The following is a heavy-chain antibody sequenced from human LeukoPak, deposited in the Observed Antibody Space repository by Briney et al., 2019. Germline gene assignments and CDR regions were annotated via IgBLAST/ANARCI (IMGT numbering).Heavy chain of an antibody. Sequence: ASVKVSCKTSGYTFTRHSMHWVRQAPGQGLEWMGIINPNGGRTTYAQKIQGRVTMTRDMSTGTMYMEMSSLRSDDTAVYYCARDPGSSWYVAEYFQHWGQGTLVTVSS. CDR1: GYTFTRHS. J-gene: IGHJ1*01. CDR3: ARDPGSSWYVAEYFQH. V-gene: IGHV1-46*01. CDR2: INPNGGRT. D-gene: IGHD6-13*01.